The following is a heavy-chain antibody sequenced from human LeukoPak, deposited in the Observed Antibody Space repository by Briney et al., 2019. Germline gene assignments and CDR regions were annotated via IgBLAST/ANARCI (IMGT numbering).Heavy chain of an antibody. CDR2: ISAYNGNT. CDR3: ATPDYYDGSGYYDLDY. Sequence: GASVKVSCKASGYTFTSYGISWVRQAPGQGLEWMGWISAYNGNTNYAQKLQGRVTMTTDTSTSTAYMELRSLRSDDTAVYYCATPDYYDGSGYYDLDYWGQGTLVTVSS. V-gene: IGHV1-18*01. J-gene: IGHJ4*02. D-gene: IGHD3-22*01. CDR1: GYTFTSYG.